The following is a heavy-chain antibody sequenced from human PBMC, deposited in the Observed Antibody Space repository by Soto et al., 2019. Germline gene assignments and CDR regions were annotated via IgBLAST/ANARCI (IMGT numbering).Heavy chain of an antibody. J-gene: IGHJ4*02. CDR3: ANDSGTLYSYGLGPFDY. CDR2: ISYDGSNK. CDR1: GFTFSSYG. D-gene: IGHD5-18*01. V-gene: IGHV3-30*18. Sequence: GGSLRLSCAASGFTFSSYGMHWVRQAPGKGLEWVAVISYDGSNKYYADSVKGRFTISRDNSKNTLYLQMNSLRAEDTAVYYCANDSGTLYSYGLGPFDYWGQGTLVTVSS.